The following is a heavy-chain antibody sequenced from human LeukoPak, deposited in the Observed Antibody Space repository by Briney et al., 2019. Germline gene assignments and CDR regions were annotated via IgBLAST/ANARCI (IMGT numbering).Heavy chain of an antibody. V-gene: IGHV3-7*03. CDR3: ARVGVEQQLEEYYFVY. D-gene: IGHD6-13*01. Sequence: GGSLRLSCAASGFTFSSYWMSWVRQAPRQGLERVANIKQDGSEKYYVDSVKGRFTTSRDNAKNSLYLQMNSLGAEDTAVYYCARVGVEQQLEEYYFVYWGQGTLVTVSS. CDR1: GFTFSSYW. J-gene: IGHJ4*02. CDR2: IKQDGSEK.